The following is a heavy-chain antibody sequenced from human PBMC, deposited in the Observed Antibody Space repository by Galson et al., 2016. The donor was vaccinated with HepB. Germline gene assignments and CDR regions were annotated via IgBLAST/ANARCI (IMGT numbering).Heavy chain of an antibody. CDR3: ARSGWGTTVTTHFDY. CDR2: ISSSGSHI. CDR1: GFTFSNHT. D-gene: IGHD4-17*01. J-gene: IGHJ4*02. V-gene: IGHV3-21*01. Sequence: SLRLSCAASGFTFSNHTMNRVRQAPGKGLEWVSSISSSGSHIYYADSVKGRFTISRDNAKNSMYLQMNSLRAEDTAVYFCARSGWGTTVTTHFDYWGQGALVTVSS.